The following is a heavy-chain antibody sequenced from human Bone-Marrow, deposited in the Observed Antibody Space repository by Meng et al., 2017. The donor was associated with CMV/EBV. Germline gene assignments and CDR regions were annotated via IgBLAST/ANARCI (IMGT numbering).Heavy chain of an antibody. V-gene: IGHV3-15*01. CDR1: RFTFSTYW. Sequence: GESLKISCAASRFTFSTYWMSWVRQAPGKGLEWVGRIKSKTDGGTTDYAAPVKGRFTISRDDSKNTLYLQMNSLKTEDTAVYYCTPYCSSTSCYRVDNNWFDPWGQGTLVTVSS. J-gene: IGHJ5*02. D-gene: IGHD2-2*02. CDR3: TPYCSSTSCYRVDNNWFDP. CDR2: IKSKTDGGTT.